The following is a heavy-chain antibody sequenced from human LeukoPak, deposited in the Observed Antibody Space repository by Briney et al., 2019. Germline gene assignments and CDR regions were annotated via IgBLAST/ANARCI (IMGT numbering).Heavy chain of an antibody. CDR3: ARSPYCSGGSCYRKFDP. J-gene: IGHJ5*02. V-gene: IGHV4-4*02. D-gene: IGHD2-15*01. CDR2: IYHSGST. CDR1: GGSISSSNW. Sequence: PSETLSLTCAVSGGSISSSNWWSWVRQPPGKGLEWIGEIYHSGSTNYNPSLKSRVTISVDKSKNQFSLKLSSVTAADTAVYYCARSPYCSGGSCYRKFDPWGQGTLVTVSS.